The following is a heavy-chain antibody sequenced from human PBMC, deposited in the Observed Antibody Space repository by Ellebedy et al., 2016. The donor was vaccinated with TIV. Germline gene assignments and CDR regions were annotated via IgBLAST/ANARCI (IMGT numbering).Heavy chain of an antibody. CDR1: GGSITRSDCS. D-gene: IGHD1-1*01. Sequence: SETLSLAXTVSGGSITRSDCSWAWIRQPPGKGLEWIGNVYHSGTTYSNPSLKSRVTMSVDTSKNQFSLKLSSVTAADTAFYYCASDERDFDYWGQGTLVTVSS. J-gene: IGHJ4*02. CDR2: VYHSGTT. CDR3: ASDERDFDY. V-gene: IGHV4-39*07.